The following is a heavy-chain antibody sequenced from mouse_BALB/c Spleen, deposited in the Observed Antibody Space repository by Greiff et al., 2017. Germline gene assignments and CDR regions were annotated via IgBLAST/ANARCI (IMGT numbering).Heavy chain of an antibody. CDR1: GFTFSSYA. J-gene: IGHJ2*01. CDR2: ISSGGST. V-gene: IGHV5-6-5*01. Sequence: EVMVVESGGGLVKPGGSLKLSCAASGFTFSSYAMSWVRQTPEKRLEWVASISSGGSTYYPDSVKGRFTISRDNARNILYLQMSSLRSEDTAMYYCARGDTLPYWGQGTTLTVSS. CDR3: ARGDTLPY.